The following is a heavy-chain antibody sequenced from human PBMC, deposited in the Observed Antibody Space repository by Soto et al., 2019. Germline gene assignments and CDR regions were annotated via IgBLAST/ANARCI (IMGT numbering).Heavy chain of an antibody. J-gene: IGHJ4*02. CDR2: IYHSGST. Sequence: PSETLSLTCAVSGDSISSDKWWSWIRQPPGKGLQWIGEIYHSGSTKYNPSPKSRVIISVDKSKNQFSLKLSSVTDADTAVYYCARGETQQQRDYWGQGTLVTVS. V-gene: IGHV4-4*02. D-gene: IGHD6-13*01. CDR1: GDSISSDKW. CDR3: ARGETQQQRDY.